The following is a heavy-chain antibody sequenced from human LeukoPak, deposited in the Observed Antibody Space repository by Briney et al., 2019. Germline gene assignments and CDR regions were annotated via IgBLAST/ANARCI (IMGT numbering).Heavy chain of an antibody. CDR3: ARAPGYYDSSGYYYWYFDL. CDR2: IYCSGST. D-gene: IGHD3-22*01. V-gene: IGHV4-59*01. J-gene: IGHJ2*01. CDR1: GGSISSYY. Sequence: SETLSLTCTVSGGSISSYYWSWIRQPPGKGLEWIGYIYCSGSTNYNPSLKSRVTISVDTSRNQLSLKLSSVTAADTAVYYCARAPGYYDSSGYYYWYFDLWGRGTLVTVSS.